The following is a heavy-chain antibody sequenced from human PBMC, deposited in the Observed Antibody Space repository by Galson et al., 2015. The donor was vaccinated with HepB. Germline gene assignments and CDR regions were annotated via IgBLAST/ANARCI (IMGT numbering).Heavy chain of an antibody. V-gene: IGHV5-51*01. CDR1: GSRFINYR. CDR2: IYPGDSDT. CDR3: AGHDYYDTSGSCDAFDI. J-gene: IGHJ3*02. Sequence: QSGAEVKKPGESLKISCKGSGSRFINYRIGWVRQMPGKGLEWMGIIYPGDSDTRYSPSFQGQVTISVDKSISTAYLQWSSLKASDTAMYYCAGHDYYDTSGSCDAFDIWGRGTMVTVSS. D-gene: IGHD3-22*01.